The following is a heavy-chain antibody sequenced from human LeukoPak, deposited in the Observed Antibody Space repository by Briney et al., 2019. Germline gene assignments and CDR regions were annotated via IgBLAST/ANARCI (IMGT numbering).Heavy chain of an antibody. CDR1: GYTFTNYG. J-gene: IGHJ4*02. V-gene: IGHV1-18*01. CDR3: ARSDLGTIPAGPFNY. CDR2: ISGYQGST. D-gene: IGHD5-24*01. Sequence: ASVKVSCKASGYTFTNYGITWVRQAPGQGLEWMGWISGYQGSTKYAQNCQGRVTMPIDTSTSTAYIDLRSLRSDDTAIYFCARSDLGTIPAGPFNYWGQGTLVAVSS.